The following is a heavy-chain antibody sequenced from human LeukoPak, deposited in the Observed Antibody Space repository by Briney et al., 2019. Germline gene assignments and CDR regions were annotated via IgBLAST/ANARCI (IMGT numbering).Heavy chain of an antibody. D-gene: IGHD4-17*01. CDR2: IIPILGMA. J-gene: IGHJ4*02. V-gene: IGHV1-69*04. CDR3: ARDDMTTVTPGGDY. Sequence: SVNVSCKASRGTLSSYAISWVRQAAGQGLKWMGRIIPILGMANFAQKFQGRVTITADKSTSTAYMELSSLRYEDTAVYYCARDDMTTVTPGGDYWGQGTLVTVSS. CDR1: RGTLSSYA.